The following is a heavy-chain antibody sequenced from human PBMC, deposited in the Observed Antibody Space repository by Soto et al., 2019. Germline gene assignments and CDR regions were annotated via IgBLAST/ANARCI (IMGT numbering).Heavy chain of an antibody. D-gene: IGHD3-10*01. J-gene: IGHJ4*02. CDR3: AKGGDFDY. V-gene: IGHV3-30*18. Sequence: QVQLVESGGGVVQPGRSLRLSCAASGFTFSSYGMHWVRQAPGKGLEWVAVISYDGSNKYYADSVKGRFTISRDNSKNALYLQMNSLRGEDTAVYYCAKGGDFDYWGQGTLVTVSS. CDR2: ISYDGSNK. CDR1: GFTFSSYG.